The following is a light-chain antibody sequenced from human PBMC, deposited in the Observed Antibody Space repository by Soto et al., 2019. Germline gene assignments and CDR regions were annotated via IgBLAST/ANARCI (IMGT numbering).Light chain of an antibody. CDR2: GNS. CDR1: RSNIGAGYD. CDR3: QSYDSSLSGHVV. Sequence: QSVLTQPPSVSGAPGQRVTISCTGSRSNIGAGYDVHWYQQLPGTAPKLLIYGNSNRPSGVPDRFSGSKSGSSASLAITGLQPEDEADDYCQSYDSSLSGHVVFGGGTQLTVL. J-gene: IGLJ2*01. V-gene: IGLV1-40*01.